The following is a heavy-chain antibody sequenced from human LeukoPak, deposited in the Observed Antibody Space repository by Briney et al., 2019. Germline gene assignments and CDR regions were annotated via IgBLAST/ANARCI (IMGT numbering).Heavy chain of an antibody. CDR1: GYTLTELS. D-gene: IGHD3-3*01. CDR3: ATGLRFLEWLDHDAFDI. Sequence: ASVKVSCKVSGYTLTELSMHWVRQAPGKGLEWMGGFDPEDGETIYAQKSQGRVTMTEDTSTDTAYTELSSLRSEDTAVYYCATGLRFLEWLDHDAFDIWGQGTMVTVSS. V-gene: IGHV1-24*01. J-gene: IGHJ3*02. CDR2: FDPEDGET.